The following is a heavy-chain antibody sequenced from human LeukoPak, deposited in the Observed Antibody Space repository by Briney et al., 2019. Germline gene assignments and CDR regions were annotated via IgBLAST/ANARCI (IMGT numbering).Heavy chain of an antibody. CDR1: GGSISSYY. Sequence: PSETLSLTCTVSGGSISSYYWSWIRQPPGKGLEWIGYIYYSGSTNYNPSLKSRVTISVDTSKNQFSLKLSSVTAADTAVYYCAGVSSLVGATTFASWAQGPLVT. J-gene: IGHJ4*02. CDR3: AGVSSLVGATTFAS. CDR2: IYYSGST. V-gene: IGHV4-59*01. D-gene: IGHD1-26*01.